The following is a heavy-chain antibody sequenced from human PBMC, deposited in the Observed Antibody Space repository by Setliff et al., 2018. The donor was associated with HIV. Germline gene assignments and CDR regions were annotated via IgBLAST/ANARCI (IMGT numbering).Heavy chain of an antibody. D-gene: IGHD5-12*01. CDR2: IYHSGTT. Sequence: PSETLSLTCAVYGYSISSGHYWGWIRQPPGKGLEWIGSIYHSGTTYDNPSLKSRVTISVDTSKNQFSLKLSSVTAADTAVYYCARHGAYEAYYDYMDVWGKGTTVTISS. J-gene: IGHJ6*03. CDR3: ARHGAYEAYYDYMDV. V-gene: IGHV4-38-2*01. CDR1: GYSISSGHY.